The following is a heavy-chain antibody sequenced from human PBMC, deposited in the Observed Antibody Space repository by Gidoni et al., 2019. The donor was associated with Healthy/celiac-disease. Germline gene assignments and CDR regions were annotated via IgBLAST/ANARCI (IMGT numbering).Heavy chain of an antibody. CDR2: ISYDGSNK. V-gene: IGHV3-30-3*01. CDR3: ARDQAPRIQLWLGGYYYYYGMDV. Sequence: QVQLVESGGGVVQPGRSLRLSCAASGFTFRSYAMHWVRQAPGKGLEWVAVISYDGSNKYYADSVKGRFTISRDNSKNTLYLQMNSLRAEDTAVYYCARDQAPRIQLWLGGYYYYYGMDVWGQGTTVTVSS. D-gene: IGHD5-18*01. CDR1: GFTFRSYA. J-gene: IGHJ6*02.